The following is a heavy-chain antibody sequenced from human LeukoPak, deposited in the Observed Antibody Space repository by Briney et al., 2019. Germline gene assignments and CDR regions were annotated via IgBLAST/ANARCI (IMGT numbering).Heavy chain of an antibody. CDR2: IYYSGST. V-gene: IGHV4-59*01. CDR3: AREYGSGSPYYYYGMDV. CDR1: GGSISSYC. D-gene: IGHD3-10*01. J-gene: IGHJ6*02. Sequence: SETLSLTCTVSGGSISSYCWSWIRQPPGKGLEWIGYIYYSGSTNYNPSLKSRVTISVDTSKNQSSLKLSSVTAADTAVYYCAREYGSGSPYYYYGMDVWGQGTTVTVSS.